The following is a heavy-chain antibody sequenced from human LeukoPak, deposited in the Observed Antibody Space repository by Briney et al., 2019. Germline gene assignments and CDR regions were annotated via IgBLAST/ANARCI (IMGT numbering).Heavy chain of an antibody. V-gene: IGHV3-21*01. Sequence: GGSLRLSCAASGFTFSSYSMTWVRQAPGKGLEWVSSISSSSSYIYYADSVKGRFTISRDNAKNSLYLQMNSLRAEDTAVYYCARWYYYDSSGYYSFDYWGQGTLVTVSS. D-gene: IGHD3-22*01. CDR3: ARWYYYDSSGYYSFDY. J-gene: IGHJ4*02. CDR2: ISSSSSYI. CDR1: GFTFSSYS.